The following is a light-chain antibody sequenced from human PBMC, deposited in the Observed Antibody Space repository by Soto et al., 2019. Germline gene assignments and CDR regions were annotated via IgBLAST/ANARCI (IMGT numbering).Light chain of an antibody. CDR1: STDVGAYNY. Sequence: QSALTQPPSASGSPGQSVTISCTGTSTDVGAYNYVSWYQQHPGKAPNLMIYAVSKRPSGVPDRFSGSKSGNTASLTVSGLQADDEADYYCSSYVGNNNLVFGGGTKLTVL. CDR3: SSYVGNNNLV. V-gene: IGLV2-8*01. J-gene: IGLJ2*01. CDR2: AVS.